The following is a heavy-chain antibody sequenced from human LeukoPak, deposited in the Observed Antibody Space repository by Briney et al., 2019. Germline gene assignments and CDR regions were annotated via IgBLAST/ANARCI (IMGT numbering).Heavy chain of an antibody. CDR3: ARLSGTTFPFDY. CDR1: GDSISSSNW. CDR2: IYHSGTT. V-gene: IGHV4-4*02. J-gene: IGHJ4*02. D-gene: IGHD1-1*01. Sequence: PSETLSLTCAVSGDSISSSNWWSWVRQPPGKGLEWIGEIYHSGTTNYNPSLKSRVTISVDTSKTQFSLNLSSVTAADTAVYYCARLSGTTFPFDYWGQGILVTVSS.